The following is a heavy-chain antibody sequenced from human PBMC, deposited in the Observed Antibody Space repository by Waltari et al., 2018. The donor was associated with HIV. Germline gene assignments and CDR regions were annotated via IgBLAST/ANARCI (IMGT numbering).Heavy chain of an antibody. CDR3: AKDGRFWSTYFYYFDS. CDR2: ISGNGGTI. J-gene: IGHJ4*02. CDR1: GFTFDDYA. D-gene: IGHD3-3*01. V-gene: IGHV3-9*01. Sequence: EVHLVESGGGLVKPGRSLRLSCAASGFTFDDYALHWVRQAPGKGLEWVSGISGNGGTIAYADSVRGRFTISRDNAKNSLYLQMNSLRPEDTALYYCAKDGRFWSTYFYYFDSWGQGTRVTVSS.